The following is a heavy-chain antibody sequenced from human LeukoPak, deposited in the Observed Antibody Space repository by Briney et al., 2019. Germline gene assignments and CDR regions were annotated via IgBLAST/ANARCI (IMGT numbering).Heavy chain of an antibody. Sequence: ASVKVSCKASGYTFTGYYMHWVRQAPGQGLEWMGWINPNSGGTNYAQKFQGRVTMTRDTSISTAYMELSRLRSDDTAVYYCATPPGDFWSGSYYYGMDVWGQGTTVTVSS. CDR1: GYTFTGYY. CDR3: ATPPGDFWSGSYYYGMDV. J-gene: IGHJ6*02. V-gene: IGHV1-2*02. D-gene: IGHD3-3*01. CDR2: INPNSGGT.